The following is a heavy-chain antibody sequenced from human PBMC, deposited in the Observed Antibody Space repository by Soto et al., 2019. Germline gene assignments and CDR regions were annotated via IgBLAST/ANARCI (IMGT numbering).Heavy chain of an antibody. D-gene: IGHD6-19*01. CDR2: FFIGGNT. CDR1: GGSMSSSSTYY. CDR3: ARGIEGWYQGRYYYGMDV. J-gene: IGHJ6*02. V-gene: IGHV4-39*07. Sequence: SETLSLTCTVSGGSMSSSSTYYWGWMRQPPGKGLEWIASFFIGGNTYYNPSVKSRVTISVDTSKNQFSLKLSSVTAADTAVYYCARGIEGWYQGRYYYGMDVWGQGTTVTVSS.